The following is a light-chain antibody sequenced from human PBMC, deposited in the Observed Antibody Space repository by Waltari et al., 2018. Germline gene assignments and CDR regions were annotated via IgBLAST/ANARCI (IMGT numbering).Light chain of an antibody. CDR2: GAS. Sequence: EIIMTQSPATLSLSPGERATLSCRASQNVNSNLAWYQQKPGQAPRRLIYGASIRATGIPARFSGSGSGTQFTLTINSLQSEDSAVYFCQQHNDWPPWTFGQGTKVELK. V-gene: IGKV3-15*01. J-gene: IGKJ1*01. CDR3: QQHNDWPPWT. CDR1: QNVNSN.